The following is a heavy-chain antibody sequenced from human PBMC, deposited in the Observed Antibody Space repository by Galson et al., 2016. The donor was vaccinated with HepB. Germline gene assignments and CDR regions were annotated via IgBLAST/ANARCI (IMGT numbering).Heavy chain of an antibody. CDR3: AGRPITMVRGVIINYWYFDL. V-gene: IGHV3-21*01. Sequence: SLRLSCAASGFTFSSYSMSWVRQAPGKGLEWVSSISSSSSYIYYADSVKGRFTISRDNAKNSLYLQMNSLRAEDTAVYYCAGRPITMVRGVIINYWYFDLWGRGTLVTVSS. CDR1: GFTFSSYS. J-gene: IGHJ2*01. D-gene: IGHD3-10*01. CDR2: ISSSSSYI.